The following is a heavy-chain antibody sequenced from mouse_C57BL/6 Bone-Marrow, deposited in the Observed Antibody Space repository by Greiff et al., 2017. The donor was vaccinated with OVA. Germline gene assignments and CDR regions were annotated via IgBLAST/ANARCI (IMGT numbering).Heavy chain of an antibody. CDR2: ISSGSSTI. V-gene: IGHV5-17*01. D-gene: IGHD6-1*01. CDR3: ARSHRAMDY. Sequence: EVQVVESGGGLVKPGGSLKLSYAASGFTFSDYGMHWVRQAPEKGLEWVAYISSGSSTIYYADTVKGRFTISRDNAKNTLFLQMTSLRSEDTAMYYCARSHRAMDYWGQGTSVTVSS. J-gene: IGHJ4*01. CDR1: GFTFSDYG.